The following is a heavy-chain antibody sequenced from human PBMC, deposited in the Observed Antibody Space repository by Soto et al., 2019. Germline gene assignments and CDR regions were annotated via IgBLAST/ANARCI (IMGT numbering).Heavy chain of an antibody. Sequence: ASVKVSCKASGYTFTNYYMYWVRQAPGQGLEWMGWINPETGGTSYAQKFQGRVTLSRDTSINTAYLELSSLRFDDAAVYFCARERFQVISDGMDVWGQGTTVTVSS. CDR2: INPETGGT. CDR3: ARERFQVISDGMDV. D-gene: IGHD2-21*01. J-gene: IGHJ6*02. V-gene: IGHV1-2*02. CDR1: GYTFTNYY.